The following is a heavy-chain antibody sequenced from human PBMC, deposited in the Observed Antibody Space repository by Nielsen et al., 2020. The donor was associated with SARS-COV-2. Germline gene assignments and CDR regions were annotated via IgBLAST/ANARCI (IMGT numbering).Heavy chain of an antibody. CDR3: ARESSGYDHYNYGMDV. CDR1: GGSISSGGYY. D-gene: IGHD5-12*01. V-gene: IGHV4-31*03. CDR2: IYFNGRT. J-gene: IGHJ6*02. Sequence: SETLSLTCTVSGGSISSGGYYWSWIRHHPGKGLEWIGYIYFNGRTRYNPSLKSRVTISVDTSKNQFSLSLRSVTAADTAVYYCARESSGYDHYNYGMDVWGQGTTVTVSS.